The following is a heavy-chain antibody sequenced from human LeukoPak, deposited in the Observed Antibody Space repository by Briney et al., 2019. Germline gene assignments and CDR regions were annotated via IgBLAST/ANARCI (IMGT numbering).Heavy chain of an antibody. Sequence: SVRVSCKASGGTFSSYAISWGRQAPGEGVEWRGGIIAMLGIPNSAQNFQVRVTITADKSTSPAYMELISLRSEDTAVYYCARGALRYFAWSTQPYYYYGMDVWGQGTTVTVSS. J-gene: IGHJ6*02. D-gene: IGHD3-9*01. CDR3: ARGALRYFAWSTQPYYYYGMDV. CDR2: IIAMLGIP. V-gene: IGHV1-69*10. CDR1: GGTFSSYA.